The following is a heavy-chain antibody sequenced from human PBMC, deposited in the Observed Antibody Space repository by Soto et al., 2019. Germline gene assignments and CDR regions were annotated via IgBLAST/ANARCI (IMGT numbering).Heavy chain of an antibody. Sequence: SVTLSLTCTVAGGSLSSYYWSWLSQPPVKGLEWIGYIYYSGSTNYNPSLKSRVTISVDTSKNQFSLKLSSVTAADTAVYYCARGVRGDPYYFDYWGQGTLVTVSS. CDR2: IYYSGST. J-gene: IGHJ4*02. V-gene: IGHV4-59*12. CDR3: ARGVRGDPYYFDY. CDR1: GGSLSSYY. D-gene: IGHD3-10*01.